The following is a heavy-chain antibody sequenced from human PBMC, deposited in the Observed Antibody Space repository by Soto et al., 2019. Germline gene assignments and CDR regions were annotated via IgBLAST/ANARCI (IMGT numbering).Heavy chain of an antibody. D-gene: IGHD3-3*01. V-gene: IGHV3-23*01. J-gene: IGHJ4*02. CDR3: ANPRFLEWPHSPPNY. CDR2: ISDSGGTT. CDR1: GFTFRANG. Sequence: PGGSLRLSCAASGFTFRANGLSWVRQAPGKGLEWVSGISDSGGTTYYADSVKGRFTISRDNSKNTLYLQMNSLRADDTAVYYCANPRFLEWPHSPPNYWGQGTLVTVSS.